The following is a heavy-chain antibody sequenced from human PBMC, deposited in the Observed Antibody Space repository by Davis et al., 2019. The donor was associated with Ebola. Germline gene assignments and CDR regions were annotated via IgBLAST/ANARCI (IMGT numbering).Heavy chain of an antibody. CDR3: ARVDASSAFDV. V-gene: IGHV3-21*06. CDR1: GFTFRSYW. J-gene: IGHJ3*01. Sequence: GGSLRLSCAVSGFTFRSYWMHWVRQAPGKGLEWVSSISSRSTYIYYADSVKGRFTVSRDNAKNSLSLQMNSLRADDTAMYYCARVDASSAFDVWGQGTMVTVSS. CDR2: ISSRSTYI.